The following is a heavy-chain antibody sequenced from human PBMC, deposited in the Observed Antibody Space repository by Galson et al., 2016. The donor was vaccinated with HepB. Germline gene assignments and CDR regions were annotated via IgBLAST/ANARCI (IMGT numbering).Heavy chain of an antibody. D-gene: IGHD5-18*01. CDR2: IHIGGST. J-gene: IGHJ3*02. Sequence: SLRLSCAASGFSVSSNYMSWVRQTPGKGLEWVSVIHIGGSTYYGDAVKGRVTISRDNSKNTVYLQMNSLRAEDTAVYFCVRDTWKGGYNYASDAFDIWGRGTMVTVSS. CDR1: GFSVSSNY. V-gene: IGHV3-53*01. CDR3: VRDTWKGGYNYASDAFDI.